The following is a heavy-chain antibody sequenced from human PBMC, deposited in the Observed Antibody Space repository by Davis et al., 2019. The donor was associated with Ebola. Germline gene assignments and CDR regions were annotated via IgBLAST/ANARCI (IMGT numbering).Heavy chain of an antibody. CDR2: ISYDGSNK. CDR1: GFTFSSYA. J-gene: IGHJ6*02. V-gene: IGHV3-30-3*01. CDR3: ARDNIVVVPAAIGVFNYYYGMDV. D-gene: IGHD2-2*01. Sequence: PGGSLRLSCAASGFTFSSYAMHWVRQAPGKGLEWVAVISYDGSNKYYADSVKGRFTISRDNSKNRLYLQMNSLRAEDTAVYYCARDNIVVVPAAIGVFNYYYGMDVWGQGTTVTVSS.